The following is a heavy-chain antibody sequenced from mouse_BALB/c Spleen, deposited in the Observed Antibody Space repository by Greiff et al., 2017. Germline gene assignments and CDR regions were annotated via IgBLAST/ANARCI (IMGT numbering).Heavy chain of an antibody. CDR3: ARSGYRYAWFAY. CDR1: GYSITSGYY. V-gene: IGHV3-6*02. J-gene: IGHJ3*01. Sequence: EVQLVESGPGLVKPSQSLSLTCSVTGYSITSGYYWNWIRQFPGNKLEWMGYISYDGSNNYNPSLKNRISITRDTSKNQFFLKLNSVTTEDTATYYCARSGYRYAWFAYWGQGTLVTVSA. CDR2: ISYDGSN. D-gene: IGHD2-14*01.